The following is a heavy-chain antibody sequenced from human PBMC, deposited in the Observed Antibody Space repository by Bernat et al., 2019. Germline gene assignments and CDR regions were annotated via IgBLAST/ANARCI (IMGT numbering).Heavy chain of an antibody. CDR3: ARDVGVATISDAFDI. Sequence: SCAASGLTFSSYWMHWVRQAPGKGLVWVSLINSDGSSISYADSVKGRFIISRDNAKNTLYLQMNSLRAEDTAVYYCARDVGVATISDAFDIWGQGTMV. V-gene: IGHV3-74*01. CDR2: INSDGSSI. CDR1: GLTFSSYW. D-gene: IGHD5-24*01. J-gene: IGHJ3*02.